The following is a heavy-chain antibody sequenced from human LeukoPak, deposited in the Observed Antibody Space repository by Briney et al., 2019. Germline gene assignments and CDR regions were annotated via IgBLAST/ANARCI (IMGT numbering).Heavy chain of an antibody. V-gene: IGHV3-48*03. J-gene: IGHJ4*02. CDR3: ARASRDGYNYYFDY. D-gene: IGHD5-24*01. Sequence: GGSLRLSCAASGFTFSSFEMNWVRQAPGKGLEWVSYIGSNTGIIYYAASVKGRFTISRDNAKNSLYLQMNSLRAEDTAVYYCARASRDGYNYYFDYWGQGTLVTVSS. CDR1: GFTFSSFE. CDR2: IGSNTGII.